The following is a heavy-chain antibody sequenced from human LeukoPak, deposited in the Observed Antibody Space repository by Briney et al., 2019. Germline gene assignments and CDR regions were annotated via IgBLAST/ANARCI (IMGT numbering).Heavy chain of an antibody. CDR1: GLTFSTYA. CDR3: AREKTETTLNWFDP. Sequence: GRSLRLSCAASGLTFSTYAMHWVRQAPGKGLEWVAIISFDGCNKYYADSVKGRFTISRDNSKNTLFLQMNSLRDEDTAVYYCAREKTETTLNWFDPWGQGTLVTVSS. V-gene: IGHV3-30*04. J-gene: IGHJ5*02. D-gene: IGHD4-17*01. CDR2: ISFDGCNK.